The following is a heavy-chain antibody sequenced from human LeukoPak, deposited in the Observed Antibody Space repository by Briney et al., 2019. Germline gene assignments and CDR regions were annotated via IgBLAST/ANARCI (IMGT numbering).Heavy chain of an antibody. CDR3: AKDRNYDSSGYYHNDDY. V-gene: IGHV3-23*01. D-gene: IGHD3-22*01. CDR1: GFTFSSYA. Sequence: GGSLRLSCAASGFTFSSYAMSWVRQAPGKGLEWVSAISGSGGSTYYADSVKGRFTISRDNSKNTLYLQMNGLRAEDTAVYYCAKDRNYDSSGYYHNDDYWGQGTLVTVSS. CDR2: ISGSGGST. J-gene: IGHJ4*02.